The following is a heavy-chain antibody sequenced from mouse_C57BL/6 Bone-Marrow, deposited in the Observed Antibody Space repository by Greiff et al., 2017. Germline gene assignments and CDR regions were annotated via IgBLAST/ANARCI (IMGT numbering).Heavy chain of an antibody. J-gene: IGHJ2*01. D-gene: IGHD4-1*01. V-gene: IGHV1-55*01. CDR2: IYPTSGRT. Sequence: QVQLQQPGAELVKPGASVKMSCKASGYTFTGYWITWVKQRPGQGLEWIGDIYPTSGRTNYNEKFKGKAILTVDTSSNTAYMQLCSLTSEDSAVFYCARSGPLGRSFDYWGQGTTLTVSS. CDR3: ARSGPLGRSFDY. CDR1: GYTFTGYW.